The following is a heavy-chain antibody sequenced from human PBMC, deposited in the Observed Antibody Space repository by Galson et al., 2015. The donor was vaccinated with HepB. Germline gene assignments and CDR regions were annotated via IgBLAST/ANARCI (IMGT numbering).Heavy chain of an antibody. V-gene: IGHV3-30-3*01. CDR2: ISYDGSNK. Sequence: SLRLSCAASGFTFSSYAMHWVRQAPGKGLEWVAVISYDGSNKYYADSVKGRFTISRDNSKNTLYLQMNSLRAEDTAVYYCARGAMYYYGSGSYGYWGQGTLVTVSS. CDR3: ARGAMYYYGSGSYGY. J-gene: IGHJ4*02. CDR1: GFTFSSYA. D-gene: IGHD3-10*01.